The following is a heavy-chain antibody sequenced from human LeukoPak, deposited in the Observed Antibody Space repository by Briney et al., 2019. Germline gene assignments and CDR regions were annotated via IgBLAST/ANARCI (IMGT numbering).Heavy chain of an antibody. CDR3: ARASSPNIAVAGACFDY. D-gene: IGHD6-19*01. CDR1: GGFISSYY. J-gene: IGHJ4*02. CDR2: IYTSGST. Sequence: SDTLSHTCTVSGGFISSYYWSWIRQPAGKGLEWIGRIYTSGSTNYNPSLKSRVTMSVDTSKNQFSLKLNSVTAADTAVYYCARASSPNIAVAGACFDYWGPGTLVTVSS. V-gene: IGHV4-4*07.